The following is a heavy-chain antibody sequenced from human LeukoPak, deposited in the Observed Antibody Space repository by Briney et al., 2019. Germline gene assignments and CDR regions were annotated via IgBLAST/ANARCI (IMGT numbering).Heavy chain of an antibody. Sequence: GGSLRLSCTASGFSFNDYAMNWVRQAPGKGLEWVSPINWNGGSTNYADSVKGRFAISRDNAKNSLYLQMNGLRVEDTALFYCAKAVVVVPAATPFDYWGLGTLVTVSS. CDR2: INWNGGST. J-gene: IGHJ4*02. D-gene: IGHD2-2*01. V-gene: IGHV3-20*04. CDR3: AKAVVVVPAATPFDY. CDR1: GFSFNDYA.